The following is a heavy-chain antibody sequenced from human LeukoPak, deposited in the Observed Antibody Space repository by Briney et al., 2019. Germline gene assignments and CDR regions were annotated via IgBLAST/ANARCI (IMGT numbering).Heavy chain of an antibody. CDR1: GFTFSTYW. V-gene: IGHV3-7*01. D-gene: IGHD3-22*01. CDR3: AIQRGYDSSGYYYEN. CDR2: IKQDGSEK. J-gene: IGHJ4*02. Sequence: GGSLRLSCTASGFTFSTYWMSWVRQAPGKGLEWVANIKQDGSEKYYVDSVKGRFTISRDNSKNTLYLQMNSLRAEDTAVYYCAIQRGYDSSGYYYENWGQGTLVTVSS.